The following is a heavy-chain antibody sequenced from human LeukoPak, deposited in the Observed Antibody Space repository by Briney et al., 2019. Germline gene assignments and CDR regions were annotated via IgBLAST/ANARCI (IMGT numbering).Heavy chain of an antibody. Sequence: PGGSLRLSCAASGFTFRSHEMNWVRQAPGKGLERVSYISGSGSTIYYAASVKGRFTISRDNAKNSLYLQMNRLRAEDTAFYYCARGSSFSNYWGQGTLVTVSS. J-gene: IGHJ4*02. D-gene: IGHD2-2*01. CDR3: ARGSSFSNY. V-gene: IGHV3-48*03. CDR1: GFTFRSHE. CDR2: ISGSGSTI.